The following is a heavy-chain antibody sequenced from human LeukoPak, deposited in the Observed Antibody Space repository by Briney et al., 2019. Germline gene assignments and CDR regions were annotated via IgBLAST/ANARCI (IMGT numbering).Heavy chain of an antibody. J-gene: IGHJ3*02. CDR2: IKQDGSEK. CDR3: ARDRGRYDFWSGSNDAFDI. CDR1: GFTFSSYW. Sequence: PGGSLRLSCAASGFTFSSYWMSWVRQAPGKGLEWVANIKQDGSEKYYVDSVKGRFTISRDNAKNSLYLQMNSLRAEDTAVYYCARDRGRYDFWSGSNDAFDIWGQGTMVTVSS. D-gene: IGHD3-3*01. V-gene: IGHV3-7*01.